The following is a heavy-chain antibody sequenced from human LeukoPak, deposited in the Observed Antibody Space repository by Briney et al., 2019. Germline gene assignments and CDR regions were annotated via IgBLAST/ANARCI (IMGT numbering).Heavy chain of an antibody. CDR2: IKEDGSVK. J-gene: IGHJ4*02. CDR1: GFTFSSFW. Sequence: GGSLRLSCAASGFTFSSFWMIWVRQAPGKGLEWVANIKEDGSVKNYVGSVKGRFTISRDNAKNSLFLQMNSLRAEDTAVYYCARERYGNYNWGQGTLVTVSS. CDR3: ARERYGNYN. V-gene: IGHV3-7*03. D-gene: IGHD4-11*01.